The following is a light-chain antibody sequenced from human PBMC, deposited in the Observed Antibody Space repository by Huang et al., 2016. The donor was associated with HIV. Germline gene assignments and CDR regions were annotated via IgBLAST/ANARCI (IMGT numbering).Light chain of an antibody. Sequence: DVVWPHSPLSLPVTLGQPASISCRSSQSLVYSDGNTYLNWFQQRPGQAPRRLIYNVSNRDSGVPDRCSGSSSGTDFTMKISRVEAEDVGVYSCMQGTHFGPTLGQGTKLEI. CDR1: QSLVYSDGNTY. CDR3: MQGTHFGPT. CDR2: NVS. J-gene: IGKJ2*01. V-gene: IGKV2-30*01.